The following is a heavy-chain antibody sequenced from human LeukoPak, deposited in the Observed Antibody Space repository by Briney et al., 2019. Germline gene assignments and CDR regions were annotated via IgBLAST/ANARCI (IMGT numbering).Heavy chain of an antibody. V-gene: IGHV3-23*01. D-gene: IGHD4-17*01. CDR2: ITGSGATT. Sequence: AGGSLRLSCAASEFTFSSYAMSWVRQAPGKGLEWVSTITGSGATTYYADSVKGRFTISRDISKNTLYLYLQMNSLRAEDTAVYYCARGNGDYRLGSVSADYWGQGTLVTVSS. CDR1: EFTFSSYA. J-gene: IGHJ4*02. CDR3: ARGNGDYRLGSVSADY.